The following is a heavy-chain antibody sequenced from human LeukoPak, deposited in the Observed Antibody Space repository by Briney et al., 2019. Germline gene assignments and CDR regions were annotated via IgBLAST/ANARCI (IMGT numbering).Heavy chain of an antibody. CDR2: IYPGDSNT. Sequence: GESLKISCKGSGYSFTSYWIAWVRQMPGKGLEWMGIIYPGDSNTKYSPSFQGQVTISVDKSINTAYLQWSSLKASDTAMYYCARRYYYDSSAFLYYFDYWGQGTLVTVSS. CDR3: ARRYYYDSSAFLYYFDY. D-gene: IGHD3-22*01. CDR1: GYSFTSYW. J-gene: IGHJ4*02. V-gene: IGHV5-51*01.